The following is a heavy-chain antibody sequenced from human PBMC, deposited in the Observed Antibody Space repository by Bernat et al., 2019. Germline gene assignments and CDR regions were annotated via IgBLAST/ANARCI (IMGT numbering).Heavy chain of an antibody. V-gene: IGHV3-74*01. Sequence: EVQLVESGGGLVQPGGSLRLLCAASGFTFNSYWMHWVRQVPGKGLVWVAGINRDGSDMRYADSVKGRFTISRDNAKNTVYLQMNSLRDEDTAVYYCGRDDQGPMATDYWGQGTLVTISS. CDR2: INRDGSDM. CDR1: GFTFNSYW. D-gene: IGHD5-24*01. CDR3: GRDDQGPMATDY. J-gene: IGHJ4*02.